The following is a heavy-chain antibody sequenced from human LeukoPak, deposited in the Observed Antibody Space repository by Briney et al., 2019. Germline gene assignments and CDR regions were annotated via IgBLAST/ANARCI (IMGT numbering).Heavy chain of an antibody. J-gene: IGHJ4*02. CDR1: GFAFSNYG. Sequence: PGGTLRLSCAASGFAFSNYGMNWVRQAPGKGLEWVSGITGSGSTTYYADSVKGRFTISRDNSKNTLYLQMNGPRAEDTAAYYCAKDGNWARFENWGQGTLVTVSS. CDR2: ITGSGSTT. V-gene: IGHV3-23*01. D-gene: IGHD7-27*01. CDR3: AKDGNWARFEN.